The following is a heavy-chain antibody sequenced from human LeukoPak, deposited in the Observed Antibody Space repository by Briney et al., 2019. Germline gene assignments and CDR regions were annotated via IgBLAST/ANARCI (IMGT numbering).Heavy chain of an antibody. Sequence: ASLTLSCAASGVTFSYYWMHWVRQAPAKGLVWVSRIDSDGSSRSYAGSVKGRFTVCRDNAKNALYLQMNSLRAEDTAVYYCVREGGYDPFENWGQGTLVTV. CDR2: IDSDGSSR. D-gene: IGHD5-12*01. CDR1: GVTFSYYW. J-gene: IGHJ4*02. V-gene: IGHV3-74*01. CDR3: VREGGYDPFEN.